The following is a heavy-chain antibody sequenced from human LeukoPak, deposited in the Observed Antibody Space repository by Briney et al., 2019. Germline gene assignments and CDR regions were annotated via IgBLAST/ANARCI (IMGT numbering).Heavy chain of an antibody. J-gene: IGHJ4*02. CDR2: ISYDGSNK. D-gene: IGHD4-17*01. CDR3: ANGPYDYFDY. V-gene: IGHV3-30*18. Sequence: GGSLRLSCAASGFTFSSYGMHWVRQAPGKGLEWVAVISYDGSNKYYADSVKGRFTISRDNSENTLYLQMNSLRAEDTAVYYCANGPYDYFDYWGQGTLATVSS. CDR1: GFTFSSYG.